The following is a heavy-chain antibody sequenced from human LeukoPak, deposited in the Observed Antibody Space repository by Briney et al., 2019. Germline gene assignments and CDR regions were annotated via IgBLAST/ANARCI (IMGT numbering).Heavy chain of an antibody. D-gene: IGHD6-19*01. CDR3: ASYLSGWPMKY. Sequence: ASVKVSCKASGYTFTSYHMCWVRQAPGQGLEWMGIINPSGGSTSYAQKFQGRVTMTRDMSTSTVYMELSSLRSEDTAVYYCASYLSGWPMKYWGQGTLVTVSS. CDR1: GYTFTSYH. J-gene: IGHJ4*02. CDR2: INPSGGST. V-gene: IGHV1-46*01.